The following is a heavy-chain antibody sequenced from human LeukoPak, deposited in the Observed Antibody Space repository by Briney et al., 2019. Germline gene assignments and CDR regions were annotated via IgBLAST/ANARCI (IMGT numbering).Heavy chain of an antibody. CDR3: ARDYCTNGVCYNYAFDI. V-gene: IGHV1-8*03. CDR1: GYTFTSCD. Sequence: ASVKVSCKASGYTFTSCDINWVRQATGQGLEWMGWMNPNSGNTGYAQKFQGRVTITRNTSISTAYMELSSLRSEDTAVYYCARDYCTNGVCYNYAFDIWGQGTMVTVSS. CDR2: MNPNSGNT. J-gene: IGHJ3*02. D-gene: IGHD2-8*01.